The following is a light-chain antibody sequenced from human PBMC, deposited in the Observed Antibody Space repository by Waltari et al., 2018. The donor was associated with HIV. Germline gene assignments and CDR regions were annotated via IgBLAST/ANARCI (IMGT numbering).Light chain of an antibody. CDR1: QRVFYGSNNRNH. CDR3: QQYYTSPKT. V-gene: IGKV4-1*01. J-gene: IGKJ1*01. CDR2: WAS. Sequence: DIVMTQSPDSLAVSLGERATIDCKSSQRVFYGSNNRNHLAWYQQKAGQPPKLLIAWASTLEYGVPDRFSGSGSGTDFTLTISSLPAEDVAVYYCQQYYTSPKTFGQGTKVEIK.